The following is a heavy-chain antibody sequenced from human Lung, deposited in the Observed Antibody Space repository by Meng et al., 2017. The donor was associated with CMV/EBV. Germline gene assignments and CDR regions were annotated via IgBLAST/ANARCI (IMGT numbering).Heavy chain of an antibody. CDR2: ISGSGTTT. CDR1: GFTFSDYY. CDR3: ARDCATTSCYNPINTYYCFYGLDV. V-gene: IGHV3-11*01. J-gene: IGHJ6*02. Sequence: GGSLRLSXAVSGFTFSDYYMAWIRQAPGKGLEWVSYISGSGTTTYYADSVQGRFTISRDSAKNSLYLEMNSLRAEDTAVYYCARDCATTSCYNPINTYYCFYGLDVWGQGTTVTVSS. D-gene: IGHD2-2*02.